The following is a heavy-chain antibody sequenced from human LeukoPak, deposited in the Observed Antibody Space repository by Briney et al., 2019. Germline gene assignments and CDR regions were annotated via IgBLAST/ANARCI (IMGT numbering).Heavy chain of an antibody. J-gene: IGHJ3*01. D-gene: IGHD3-10*01. CDR2: IYWDDDK. V-gene: IGHV2-5*02. Sequence: ESGSTLVNPTQTLTLTCTFSGFSPSTSGVGVGWIRQPPGKALEWLALIYWDDDKRYSPSLKSRLTITKDTSKNQVVLIMTNMDPVDTATYYCAHRGRGSGFQEGAFDLWGQGTMVTVSS. CDR3: AHRGRGSGFQEGAFDL. CDR1: GFSPSTSGVG.